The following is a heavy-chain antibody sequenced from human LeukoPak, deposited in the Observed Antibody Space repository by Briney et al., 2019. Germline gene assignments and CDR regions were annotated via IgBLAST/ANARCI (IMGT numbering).Heavy chain of an antibody. CDR1: GASISRYF. CDR3: ARGDDYKSTLFDY. Sequence: SETLSLTCTVSGASISRYFWNWIRQPPGKELEWIGYISSGGSTNYNPSLKSRVTISIDTSKNQFSLKLASATAADTAVYYCARGDDYKSTLFDYWGQGTLVTVSS. V-gene: IGHV4-59*01. CDR2: ISSGGST. J-gene: IGHJ4*02. D-gene: IGHD5-12*01.